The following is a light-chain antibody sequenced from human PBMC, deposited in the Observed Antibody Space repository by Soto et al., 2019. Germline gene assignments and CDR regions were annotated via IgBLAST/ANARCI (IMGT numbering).Light chain of an antibody. V-gene: IGKV3-11*01. CDR2: DAS. CDR3: QQRSNWPT. CDR1: QSLSSY. Sequence: EIVLTQSPATLSLSPGARATLSCRASQSLSSYLAWYQQKPGQAPRLLIYDASNRATGIPARFSGSGSGTDFTLTISSLEPEDFAVYYCQQRSNWPTFGPGTKVDIK. J-gene: IGKJ3*01.